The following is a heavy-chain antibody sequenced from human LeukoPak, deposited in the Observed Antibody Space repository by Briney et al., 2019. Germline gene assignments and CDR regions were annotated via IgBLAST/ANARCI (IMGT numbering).Heavy chain of an antibody. CDR1: GGSFSGYY. CDR3: ARDLWELQSAFDL. V-gene: IGHV4-34*01. J-gene: IGHJ3*01. CDR2: INHSGST. D-gene: IGHD1-26*01. Sequence: PSETLSLTCAVYGGSFSGYYWSWIRQPPGKGLEWIGEINHSGSTNYNPSLKSRVTISVDTSKNQFSLKLRSVTAADTAVYYCARDLWELQSAFDLWGQGTMVTVSS.